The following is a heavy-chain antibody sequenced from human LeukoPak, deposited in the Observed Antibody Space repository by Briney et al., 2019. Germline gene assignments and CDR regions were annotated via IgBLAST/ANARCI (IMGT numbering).Heavy chain of an antibody. CDR1: GGTFSSYA. J-gene: IGHJ6*03. CDR3: ARDHAPGYYYMDV. CDR2: IIPIFGTA. D-gene: IGHD3-10*01. Sequence: EASVKVSCKASGGTFSSYAISWVRQAPGQGLEWMGGIIPIFGTANYAQKFQGRVTITADESTSTAYMELSSLRSEDTAVYYCARDHAPGYYYMDVWGKGTTVTVSS. V-gene: IGHV1-69*13.